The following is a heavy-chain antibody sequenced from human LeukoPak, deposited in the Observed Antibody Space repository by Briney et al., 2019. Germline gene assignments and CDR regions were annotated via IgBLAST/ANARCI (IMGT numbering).Heavy chain of an antibody. CDR2: IYYSGST. J-gene: IGHJ4*02. D-gene: IGHD3-3*01. CDR1: AYSISSGYY. Sequence: SETLSLTCTVSAYSISSGYYWGWIRQPPGKGLEWIGSIYYSGSTYYNPSLKSRVTISVDTSKNQFSLKLSSVTAADTAVYYCALRFLEWLPAYYFDYWGQGTLVTVSS. V-gene: IGHV4-38-2*02. CDR3: ALRFLEWLPAYYFDY.